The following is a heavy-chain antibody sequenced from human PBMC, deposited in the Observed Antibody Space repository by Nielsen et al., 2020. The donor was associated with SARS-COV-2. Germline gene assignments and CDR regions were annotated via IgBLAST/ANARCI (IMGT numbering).Heavy chain of an antibody. Sequence: SVKVSCKASGGTFSSYAISWVRQAPGQGLEWMGGIIPIFGTANYAQKFQGRVTITADGSTSTAYMELNSLRSEDTAVYYCARHFSRIVGATTLFDYWGQGTLVTVSS. CDR3: ARHFSRIVGATTLFDY. CDR1: GGTFSSYA. V-gene: IGHV1-69*13. D-gene: IGHD1-26*01. J-gene: IGHJ4*02. CDR2: IIPIFGTA.